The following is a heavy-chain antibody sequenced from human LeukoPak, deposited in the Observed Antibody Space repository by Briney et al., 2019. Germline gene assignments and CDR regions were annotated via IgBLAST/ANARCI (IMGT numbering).Heavy chain of an antibody. Sequence: GGSLRLSCAASGFTFSSYAMTWVRQAPGKGLEWVAVISYDGSNKYYADSVKGRFTISRDNSKNTLYLQMNRLRAEDTAVYYCARGYDILTGHGHFDYWGQGTLVTVSS. D-gene: IGHD3-9*01. CDR3: ARGYDILTGHGHFDY. CDR2: ISYDGSNK. J-gene: IGHJ4*02. V-gene: IGHV3-30-3*01. CDR1: GFTFSSYA.